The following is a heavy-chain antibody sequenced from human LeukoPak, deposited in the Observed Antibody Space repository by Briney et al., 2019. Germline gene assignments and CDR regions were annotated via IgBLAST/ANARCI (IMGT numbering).Heavy chain of an antibody. CDR3: ARVAAGIGFFQH. V-gene: IGHV4-30-2*01. D-gene: IGHD6-13*01. CDR2: IYHSGST. CDR1: GGSISSGGYY. J-gene: IGHJ1*01. Sequence: SETLSLTCTVSGGSISSGGYYWSWIRQPPGKGLEWIGYIYHSGSTYYNPSLKSRVTISVDTSKNQLSLKLSSVTAADTAVYYCARVAAGIGFFQHWGQGTLVTVSS.